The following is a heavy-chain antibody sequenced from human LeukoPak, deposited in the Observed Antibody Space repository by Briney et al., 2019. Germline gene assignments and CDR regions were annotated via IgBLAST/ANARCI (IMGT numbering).Heavy chain of an antibody. Sequence: SVKVSCKASGGTFSSYAISWVRQAPGQGLEWMGGIIPIFGTANYAQKFQGRVTITTEQSTSTAYMELSSLRSEDTAVYYCARDIPGSSGHFNDAFDMWGQGTMVTVSS. J-gene: IGHJ3*02. V-gene: IGHV1-69*05. CDR2: IIPIFGTA. CDR3: ARDIPGSSGHFNDAFDM. D-gene: IGHD3-22*01. CDR1: GGTFSSYA.